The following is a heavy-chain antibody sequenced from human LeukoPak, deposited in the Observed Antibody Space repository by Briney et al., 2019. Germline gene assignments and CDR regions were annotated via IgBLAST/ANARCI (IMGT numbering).Heavy chain of an antibody. CDR2: IRSKAKSYAT. D-gene: IGHD2-2*01. CDR1: GVTFSGSA. V-gene: IGHV3-73*01. J-gene: IGHJ4*02. CDR3: TGSTSCRY. Sequence: GGSLRLSCAASGVTFSGSAMRWVRQASGKGLEWVGRIRSKAKSYATAYAASVKGRFTISRDDSKNTAYLQMNSLKTEDTAVYYCTGSTSCRYWGQGTLVTVSS.